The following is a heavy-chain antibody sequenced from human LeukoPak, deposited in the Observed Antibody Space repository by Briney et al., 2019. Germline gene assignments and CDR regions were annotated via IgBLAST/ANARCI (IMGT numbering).Heavy chain of an antibody. CDR2: ISGSGGST. CDR3: AKEMDYYDSSGYGMDAFDI. D-gene: IGHD3-22*01. CDR1: GFTFSSCG. Sequence: GGSLRLSCAASGFTFSSCGMHWVRQAPGKGLEWVSAISGSGGSTYYADSVKGRFTISRDNSKNTLYLQMNSLRAEDTAVYYCAKEMDYYDSSGYGMDAFDIWGQGTMVTVSS. V-gene: IGHV3-23*01. J-gene: IGHJ3*02.